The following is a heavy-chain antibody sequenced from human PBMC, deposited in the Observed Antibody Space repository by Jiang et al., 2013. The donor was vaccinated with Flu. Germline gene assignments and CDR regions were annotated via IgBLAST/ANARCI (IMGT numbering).Heavy chain of an antibody. CDR2: IISSSTI. CDR3: ARDAAWAFDI. V-gene: IGHV3-48*02. CDR1: GFTFSSYS. J-gene: IGHJ3*02. Sequence: VQLVESGGGLVQPGGSLRLSCAASGFTFSSYSMNWVRQAPGKGLEWVSYIISSSTIYYADSVKGRFTISRDNAKNSLYLQMNSLRDEDTAVYYCARDAAWAFDIWGQGTMVTVSS. D-gene: IGHD6-25*01.